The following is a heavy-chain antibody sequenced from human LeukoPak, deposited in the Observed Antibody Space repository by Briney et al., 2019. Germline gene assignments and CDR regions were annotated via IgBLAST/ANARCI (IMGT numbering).Heavy chain of an antibody. J-gene: IGHJ4*02. V-gene: IGHV3-7*01. CDR1: GFTFSSYW. CDR3: ARDKIYYFDY. Sequence: PGGSLRLXCAASGFTFSSYWMSWVRQAPGKVLEWVANIKQDGSEKYYVDSVKGRFTISRDDAKNSLYLQMNSLRAEDTAVYYCARDKIYYFDYWGQGTLVTVSS. CDR2: IKQDGSEK.